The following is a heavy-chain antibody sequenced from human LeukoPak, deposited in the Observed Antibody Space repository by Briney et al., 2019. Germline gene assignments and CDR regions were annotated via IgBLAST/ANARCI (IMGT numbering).Heavy chain of an antibody. Sequence: PGGSLRLSCAASGFTFSSYAMHWVRQAPGKGLEWVAVISYDGSNKYYADSVKGRFTISRDNSKNTLYLQMNSLRAEDTAVYYCARDEGQWLVHSVSYYYGTDVWGQGTTVTVSS. CDR2: ISYDGSNK. J-gene: IGHJ6*02. CDR3: ARDEGQWLVHSVSYYYGTDV. CDR1: GFTFSSYA. V-gene: IGHV3-30-3*01. D-gene: IGHD6-19*01.